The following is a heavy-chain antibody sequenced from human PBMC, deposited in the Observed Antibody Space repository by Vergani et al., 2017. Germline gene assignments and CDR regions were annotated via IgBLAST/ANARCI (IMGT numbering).Heavy chain of an antibody. Sequence: QVQLVESEGGVVQPGRSLTLSCAASGFTFSSHGMHWVRQAPGKGLEWVAVIWYDGSNKYYGDSVKGRFTISRDNSKNTLYLQMNSLRVEDTAVYYCARWGKGKGLDSWGQGTLVTVSS. CDR1: GFTFSSHG. V-gene: IGHV3-33*01. CDR2: IWYDGSNK. J-gene: IGHJ5*01. D-gene: IGHD1-26*01. CDR3: ARWGKGKGLDS.